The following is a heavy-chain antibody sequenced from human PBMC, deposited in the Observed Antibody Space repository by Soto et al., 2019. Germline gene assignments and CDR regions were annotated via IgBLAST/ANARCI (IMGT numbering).Heavy chain of an antibody. V-gene: IGHV4-34*01. CDR2: INHSGST. D-gene: IGHD3-10*01. Sequence: PSETLSLTCAVYGGSFSGYYWSWIRQPPGKGLEWIGEINHSGSTNYNPSLKSRVTISVDTSKNQFSLKLSSVTAADTAVYYCARGSLHYHNVDYWGQGTLVTVSS. CDR3: ARGSLHYHNVDY. CDR1: GGSFSGYY. J-gene: IGHJ4*02.